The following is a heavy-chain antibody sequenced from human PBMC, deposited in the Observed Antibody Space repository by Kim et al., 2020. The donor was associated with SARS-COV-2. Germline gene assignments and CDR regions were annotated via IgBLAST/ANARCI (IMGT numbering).Heavy chain of an antibody. CDR3: ARDRGYGDDTFDY. CDR2: VGAYNGDT. Sequence: ASVKVSCKASGYTFTSYGISWVRQAPGQGLEWLGWVGAYNGDTNYAQNLQGRVTLTTDTSTSTAFLELRSLRSDDTAVYSCARDRGYGDDTFDYWGQGTL. V-gene: IGHV1-18*01. D-gene: IGHD4-17*01. J-gene: IGHJ4*02. CDR1: GYTFTSYG.